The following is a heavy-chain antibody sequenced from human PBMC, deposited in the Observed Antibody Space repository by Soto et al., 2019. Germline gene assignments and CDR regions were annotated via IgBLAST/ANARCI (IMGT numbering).Heavy chain of an antibody. Sequence: GASVKVSCKASGGTFSSYTISWVRQAPGQGLEWMGRIIPILGIANYAQKFQGRVTITADKSTSTANMELSSLRSEDTAVYYCARDLSRGVRNLFDSWGQGSLVIVSS. V-gene: IGHV1-69*04. J-gene: IGHJ5*01. D-gene: IGHD3-10*01. CDR1: GGTFSSYT. CDR3: ARDLSRGVRNLFDS. CDR2: IIPILGIA.